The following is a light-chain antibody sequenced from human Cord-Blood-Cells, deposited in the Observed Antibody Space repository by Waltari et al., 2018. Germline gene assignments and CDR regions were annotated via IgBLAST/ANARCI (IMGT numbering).Light chain of an antibody. CDR3: NSRDSSGNHLVV. J-gene: IGLJ2*01. CDR1: SLRSYY. CDR2: GKN. V-gene: IGLV3-19*01. Sequence: SSELTQDPAVSVALGQTVRITCQGDSLRSYYASWDQQKPGQAPLLVIYGKNNRPSGIPDRFSGSSSGNTASLTITGAQAEDEADYYCNSRDSSGNHLVVFGGGTKLTVL.